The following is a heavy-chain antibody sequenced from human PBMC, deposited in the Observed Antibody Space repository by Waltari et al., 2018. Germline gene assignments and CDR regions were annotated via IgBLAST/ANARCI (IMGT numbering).Heavy chain of an antibody. D-gene: IGHD4-17*01. CDR2: INHSGST. J-gene: IGHJ5*02. V-gene: IGHV4-34*01. CDR1: GGSFSGYY. CDR3: AREPDYGDDNWFDP. Sequence: QVQLQQWGAGLLKPSETLSLTCAVYGGSFSGYYWRWIRQPPGKGLEWIGEINHSGSTNYNPSLKSRVTISVDTSKNQFSLKLSSVTAADTAVYYCAREPDYGDDNWFDPWGQGTLVTVSS.